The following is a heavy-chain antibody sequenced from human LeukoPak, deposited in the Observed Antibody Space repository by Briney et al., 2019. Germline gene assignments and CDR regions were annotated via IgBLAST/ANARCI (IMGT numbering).Heavy chain of an antibody. Sequence: SETLSLTCAVYGGSFSGYYWTWIRQPPGKGLEWIGEINHSGSTNYNPSLKSRVNISVDTSKNQFSLKLSSVTAADTAVYYCARPKNSYQYYMDVWSKGTTVTVSS. CDR3: ARPKNSYQYYMDV. V-gene: IGHV4-34*01. CDR1: GGSFSGYY. CDR2: INHSGST. J-gene: IGHJ6*03.